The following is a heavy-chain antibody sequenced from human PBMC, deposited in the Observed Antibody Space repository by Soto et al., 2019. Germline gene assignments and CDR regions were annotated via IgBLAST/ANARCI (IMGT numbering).Heavy chain of an antibody. CDR2: ISASGDTT. J-gene: IGHJ4*02. D-gene: IGHD3-16*01. V-gene: IGHV3-23*01. Sequence: EVQLLESGGGLVQPGGSLRLSCTASGFTFISYAMSWVRQSPGKGLEWVSAISASGDTTYDADSVKGRFTISRDNSKNTLFQKMNSLGPDDTAVYFWGKEPYDKFWGSYARYFDHWGKGTLVPFSS. CDR3: GKEPYDKFWGSYARYFDH. CDR1: GFTFISYA.